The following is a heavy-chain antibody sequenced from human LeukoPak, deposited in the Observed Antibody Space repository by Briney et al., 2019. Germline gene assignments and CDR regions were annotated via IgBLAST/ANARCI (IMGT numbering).Heavy chain of an antibody. CDR3: ARVEGSGWFYFDY. CDR1: GYTFTSYG. V-gene: IGHV1-18*01. D-gene: IGHD6-19*01. CDR2: ISAYNGNT. J-gene: IGHJ4*02. Sequence: GASVKVSCKASGYTFTSYGISWVRQAPGQGLEWMGWISAYNGNTNYAQKLQGRVTMTTDTSTSTAYTELRSLRSDDTAVYYCARVEGSGWFYFDYWGQGTLVTVSS.